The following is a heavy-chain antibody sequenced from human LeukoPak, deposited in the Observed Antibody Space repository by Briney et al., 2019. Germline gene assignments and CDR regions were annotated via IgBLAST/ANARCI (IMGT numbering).Heavy chain of an antibody. CDR2: ISSNGGST. D-gene: IGHD4-17*01. Sequence: GSLRLSCAASGFTFSSYAMHWVRQAPGKGLEYVSAISSNGGSTYYANSVKGRFTISRDNSKNTLYLQMGSLRAEDTAVYYCAKGGDGDYVSIDYWGQGTLVTVSS. V-gene: IGHV3-64*01. CDR3: AKGGDGDYVSIDY. CDR1: GFTFSSYA. J-gene: IGHJ4*02.